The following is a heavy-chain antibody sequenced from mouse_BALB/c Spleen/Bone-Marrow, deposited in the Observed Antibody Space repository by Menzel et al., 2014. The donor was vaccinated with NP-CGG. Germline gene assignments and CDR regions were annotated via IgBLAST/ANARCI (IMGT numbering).Heavy chain of an antibody. CDR3: ASPSDGNPFAY. CDR1: GYSFTSYW. V-gene: IGHV1S126*01. J-gene: IGHJ3*01. D-gene: IGHD2-1*01. CDR2: IDPSDSET. Sequence: QVQLKQSGPQLVRPGASVKISCKASGYSFTSYWMHWVKQRPGQGLEWIGMIDPSDSETRLNQKFKDKATLTVDKSSITAYMHLSSPTSEDSAVYYCASPSDGNPFAYWGQATLVTVSA.